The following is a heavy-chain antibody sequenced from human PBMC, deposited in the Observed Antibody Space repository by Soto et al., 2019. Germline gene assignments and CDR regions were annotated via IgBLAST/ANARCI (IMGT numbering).Heavy chain of an antibody. J-gene: IGHJ5*02. CDR3: ATLGAQSDH. CDR2: IIPFLNLS. V-gene: IGHV1-69*09. Sequence: QVVLLQSGADVKEPGSSVNISCKTFGDVFSTDTINWVRQAPGQGLLWMGSIIPFLNLSNIEPTFMDSLSMTADESTGTAYLKLRGLTREDTAISFCATLGAQSDHCGHGTRITVSS. D-gene: IGHD3-16*01. CDR1: GDVFSTDT.